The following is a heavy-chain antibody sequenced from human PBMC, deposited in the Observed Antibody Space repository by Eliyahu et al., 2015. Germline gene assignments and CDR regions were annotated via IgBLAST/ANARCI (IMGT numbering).Heavy chain of an antibody. CDR1: GFTFSSYG. CDR3: AKDRSSGWYGASERHYYYYGMDV. CDR2: ISYDGSNK. Sequence: VQPGRSLRLSCAASGFTFSSYGMHWVRQAPGKGLEWVAVISYDGSNKYYADSVKGRFTISRDNSKNTLYLQMNSLRAEDTAVYYCAKDRSSGWYGASERHYYYYGMDVWGQGTTVTVSS. J-gene: IGHJ6*02. D-gene: IGHD6-19*01. V-gene: IGHV3-30*18.